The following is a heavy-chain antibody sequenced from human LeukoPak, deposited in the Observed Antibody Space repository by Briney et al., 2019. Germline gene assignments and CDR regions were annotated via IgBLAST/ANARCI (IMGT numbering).Heavy chain of an antibody. J-gene: IGHJ6*02. CDR2: IYYSGST. D-gene: IGHD1-26*01. Sequence: SETLSLTCTVSGGSISSYYWSWIRQPPGKGLEWIGYIYYSGSTNYNPSLKSRVTISVDTSKNQFSLKLSSVTAADTAVYYCARDRVPPYSYGMDVWGQGTTVTVSS. CDR1: GGSISSYY. CDR3: ARDRVPPYSYGMDV. V-gene: IGHV4-59*12.